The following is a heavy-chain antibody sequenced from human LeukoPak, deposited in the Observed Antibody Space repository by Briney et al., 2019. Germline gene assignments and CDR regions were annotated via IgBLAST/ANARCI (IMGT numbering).Heavy chain of an antibody. V-gene: IGHV3-74*01. Sequence: GGSLRLSCAASGFTFSSYWMHWVRHAPGKGLMWVSRINSDGSSTSYADSVKGRFTISRDNAKNTLYLQMNSLRAEDTAVYYCARGHIDGDYFDYWGQGTLVTVSS. CDR1: GFTFSSYW. CDR2: INSDGSST. J-gene: IGHJ4*02. CDR3: ARGHIDGDYFDY. D-gene: IGHD4-17*01.